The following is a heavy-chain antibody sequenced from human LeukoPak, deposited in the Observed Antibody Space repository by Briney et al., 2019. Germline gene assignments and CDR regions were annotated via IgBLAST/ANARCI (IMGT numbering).Heavy chain of an antibody. Sequence: SETLSLTCTVSGGSISSYYWSWIRQPPGKGLEWIGYIYYSGSTNYNPSLKSRVTISVDTSKNQFSLKLSSVTAADTAVYYCARGGDYVGSFHFDIWGQGTMVTVSS. V-gene: IGHV4-59*01. J-gene: IGHJ3*02. CDR3: ARGGDYVGSFHFDI. D-gene: IGHD4-17*01. CDR2: IYYSGST. CDR1: GGSISSYY.